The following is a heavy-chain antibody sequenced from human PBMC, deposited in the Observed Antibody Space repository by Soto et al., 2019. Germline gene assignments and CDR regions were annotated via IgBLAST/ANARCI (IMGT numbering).Heavy chain of an antibody. CDR3: ARDGTSAMVRGVIIPYYYYYGMDV. V-gene: IGHV4-4*07. CDR1: GGSISSYY. CDR2: IYTSGST. Sequence: SETLSLTCTVSGGSISSYYWRWIRQPAGKGLEWIWRIYTSGSTNYNPSLKSRVTMSVDTSKNQFSLKLSSVTAAETAVYYCARDGTSAMVRGVIIPYYYYYGMDVWGQGTTVTVS. D-gene: IGHD3-10*01. J-gene: IGHJ6*02.